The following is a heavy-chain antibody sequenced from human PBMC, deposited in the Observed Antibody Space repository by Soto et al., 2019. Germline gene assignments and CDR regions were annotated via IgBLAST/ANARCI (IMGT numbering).Heavy chain of an antibody. CDR1: GFTFNNYA. CDR3: SCAQACSGRPTPCVDF. Sequence: GGSLRLSCAASGFTFNNYAMTWVRQAPGKGLEWVSAISGGGDTTSYADSVKGRFTVSRDGSKNTLYLQMSSLRAEDTALYYCSCAQACSGRPTPCVDFWGQGTLVTVSS. CDR2: ISGGGDTT. D-gene: IGHD3-10*02. J-gene: IGHJ4*02. V-gene: IGHV3-23*01.